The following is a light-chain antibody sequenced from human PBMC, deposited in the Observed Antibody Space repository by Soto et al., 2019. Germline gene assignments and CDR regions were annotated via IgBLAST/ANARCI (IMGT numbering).Light chain of an antibody. J-gene: IGLJ2*01. CDR1: ISDVGKYNY. Sequence: QSVLTQPASVSGSPGQSITISCTGTISDVGKYNYVSWYQQHPAKAPKLMIFEVSNRPSGVSNRFSGSKSGNTASLTISGLQAEDEAEYYCSSYTGSSINTVVFGGGTKLTVL. V-gene: IGLV2-14*01. CDR3: SSYTGSSINTVV. CDR2: EVS.